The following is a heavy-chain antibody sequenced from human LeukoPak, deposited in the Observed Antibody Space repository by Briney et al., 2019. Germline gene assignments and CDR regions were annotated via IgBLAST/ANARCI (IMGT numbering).Heavy chain of an antibody. CDR1: GGSISSSSYY. Sequence: NASETLSLTCTVSGGSISSSSYYWDWIRQPPGKGLEWIGSIYYSGSTYYNPSLKSRVTISVDTSKNQFSLKLNSVAAADTAVYYCARHGGEYQSLLSFDYWGQGTLVTVSS. CDR2: IYYSGST. V-gene: IGHV4-39*01. CDR3: ARHGGEYQSLLSFDY. D-gene: IGHD2-2*01. J-gene: IGHJ4*02.